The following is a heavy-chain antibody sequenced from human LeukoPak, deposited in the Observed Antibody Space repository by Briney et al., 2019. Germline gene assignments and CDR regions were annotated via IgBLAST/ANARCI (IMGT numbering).Heavy chain of an antibody. D-gene: IGHD3-22*01. CDR1: GGTFSSYA. CDR2: IIPILGIA. CDR3: ARDSYDSSGYYYERIDY. Sequence: SVTVSCKASGGTFSSYAISWVRQAPGQGLEWMGRIIPILGIANYAQKFQGRVTITADKSTSTAYMELSILRSEDTAVYYCARDSYDSSGYYYERIDYWGQGTLVTVSS. J-gene: IGHJ4*02. V-gene: IGHV1-69*04.